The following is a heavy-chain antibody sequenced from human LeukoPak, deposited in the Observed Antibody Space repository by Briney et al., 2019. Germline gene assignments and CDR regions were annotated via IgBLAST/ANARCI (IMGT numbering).Heavy chain of an antibody. V-gene: IGHV3-30*18. J-gene: IGHJ4*02. D-gene: IGHD3-22*01. CDR2: ISYDGSNK. CDR1: GFTFTDAW. CDR3: AKGVHYYYDSSGYYLDY. Sequence: GGSLRLSCVASGFTFTDAWMNWVRQAPGKGLEWVAVISYDGSNKYYADSVKGRFTISRDNSKNTLYLQMNSLRAEDTAVYYCAKGVHYYYDSSGYYLDYWGQGTLVTVSS.